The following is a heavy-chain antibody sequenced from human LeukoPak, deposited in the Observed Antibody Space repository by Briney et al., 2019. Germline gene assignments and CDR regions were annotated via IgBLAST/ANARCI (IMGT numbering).Heavy chain of an antibody. CDR3: AKSARFCTNDVCYTNYYYGMDV. V-gene: IGHV3-30*18. CDR1: GFTFSSYD. J-gene: IGHJ6*02. D-gene: IGHD2-8*01. CDR2: ISYDGSNK. Sequence: GRSLRLSCAASGFTFSSYDMHWVRQAPGKGLEWVAVISYDGSNKYYADSVKGRFTISRDNSKNTLSLHMHSLRAEDTAVYYCAKSARFCTNDVCYTNYYYGMDVWGQGTTVTVSS.